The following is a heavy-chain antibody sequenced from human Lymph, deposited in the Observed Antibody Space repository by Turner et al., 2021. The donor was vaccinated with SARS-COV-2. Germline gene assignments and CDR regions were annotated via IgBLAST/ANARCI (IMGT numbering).Heavy chain of an antibody. CDR1: GFTFSSQR. J-gene: IGHJ4*02. Sequence: QVQLVESGGGVVQPGRSLRLSCAASGFTFSSQRMHCVRQVPGKGLEWVAFVWFDGSNKYYADSVKGRFTISRDNSKTTLYLQMNSLRAEDKAVYYCARDRAGSSGWYDSYFDYWGQGTLVTVSS. V-gene: IGHV3-33*01. CDR2: VWFDGSNK. CDR3: ARDRAGSSGWYDSYFDY. D-gene: IGHD6-19*01.